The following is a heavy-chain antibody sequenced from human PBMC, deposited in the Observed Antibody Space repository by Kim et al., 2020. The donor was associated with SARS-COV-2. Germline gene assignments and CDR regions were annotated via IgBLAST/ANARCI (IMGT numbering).Heavy chain of an antibody. Sequence: SQTLSLTCAISGDSVSSNSAAWNWIRQSPSRGLEWLGRTYYRSKWYNDYAVSVKSRITINPDTSKNQLSLQLNSVTPEDTAVYYCARDGKSDSSSRASAWDYYGMDVWGQGTTVTVSS. V-gene: IGHV6-1*01. CDR3: ARDGKSDSSSRASAWDYYGMDV. CDR2: TYYRSKWYN. CDR1: GDSVSSNSAA. J-gene: IGHJ6*02. D-gene: IGHD6-13*01.